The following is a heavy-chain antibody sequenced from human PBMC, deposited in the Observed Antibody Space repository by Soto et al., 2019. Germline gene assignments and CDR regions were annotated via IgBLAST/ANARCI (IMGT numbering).Heavy chain of an antibody. J-gene: IGHJ4*02. CDR2: IYYSGST. D-gene: IGHD6-13*01. CDR1: GGSISSSSYY. Sequence: SETLSLTCTVSGGSISSSSYYWGWIRQPPGKGLEWIGSIYYSGSTYYNPSLKSRVTISVDTSKNQFSLKLSSVTAADTAVYYCARNEKYSSTNFDYWGQGTLVTVSS. CDR3: ARNEKYSSTNFDY. V-gene: IGHV4-39*01.